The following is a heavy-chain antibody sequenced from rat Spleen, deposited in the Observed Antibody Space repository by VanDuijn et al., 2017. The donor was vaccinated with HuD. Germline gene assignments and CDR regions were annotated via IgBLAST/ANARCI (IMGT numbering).Heavy chain of an antibody. Sequence: EVQLQESGPGLVKPSQSLSLTCSVTGYSITSNFWGWIRKCPGNKLEWMGYLNGAGSTNYNPSLKSRISITRDTSKNQFFLQVNSVTTEDTATYYCARRHFGYTDYFDYWGQGVMVTVSS. CDR3: ARRHFGYTDYFDY. CDR2: LNGAGST. J-gene: IGHJ2*01. CDR1: GYSITSNF. V-gene: IGHV3-3*01. D-gene: IGHD1-4*01.